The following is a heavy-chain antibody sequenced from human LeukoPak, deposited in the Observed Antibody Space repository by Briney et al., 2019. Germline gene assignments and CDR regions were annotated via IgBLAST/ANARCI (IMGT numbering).Heavy chain of an antibody. D-gene: IGHD2-2*01. Sequence: VKVSCKASGYTFTGYYMHWVRQAPGQGLEWMGWINPNSGGTNYAQKFQGRVTMTRDTSISTAYMELSRLRSDDTAVYYCASSIVVVPAATRPKGYSYGTWGQGTLVTVSS. J-gene: IGHJ5*02. CDR3: ASSIVVVPAATRPKGYSYGT. CDR2: INPNSGGT. CDR1: GYTFTGYY. V-gene: IGHV1-2*02.